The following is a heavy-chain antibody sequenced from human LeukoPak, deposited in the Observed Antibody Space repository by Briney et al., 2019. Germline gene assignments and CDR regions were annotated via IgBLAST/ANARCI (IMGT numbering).Heavy chain of an antibody. J-gene: IGHJ4*02. D-gene: IGHD3-3*01. V-gene: IGHV3-30*02. Sequence: GGSLRLSCAASGFNFNTYGMSWVRQVPGKGLEWVAFIRYDGSNKYYADSVKGRFTISRDNSKNTLYLQMNSLRAEDTAVYYCARDSDFWSGYFHYWGQGTLVTVSS. CDR1: GFNFNTYG. CDR3: ARDSDFWSGYFHY. CDR2: IRYDGSNK.